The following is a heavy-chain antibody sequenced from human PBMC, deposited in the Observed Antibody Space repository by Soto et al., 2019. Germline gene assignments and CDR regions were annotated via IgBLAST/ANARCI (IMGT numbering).Heavy chain of an antibody. CDR2: VYYSGTT. J-gene: IGHJ4*02. CDR3: ARTTAVPNTLRSRYFFDY. CDR1: GGSVSNKTYY. V-gene: IGHV4-61*01. Sequence: SETLSLTCSVSGGSVSNKTYYWSRIRQPPGKRLEWIGYVYYSGTTNYNPSLKSRVTISVDLSKNQFSLRLSSVTTADTALYYCARTTAVPNTLRSRYFFDYWGQGTLVTVSS. D-gene: IGHD4-17*01.